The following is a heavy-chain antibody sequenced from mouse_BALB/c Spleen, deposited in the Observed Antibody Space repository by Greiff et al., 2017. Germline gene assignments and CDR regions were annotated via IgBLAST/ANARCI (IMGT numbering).Heavy chain of an antibody. V-gene: IGHV5-4*02. D-gene: IGHD2-1*01. CDR3: ARTDGIYWYFDV. CDR1: GFTFSDYY. CDR2: ISDGGSYT. J-gene: IGHJ1*01. Sequence: DVMLVESGGGLVKPGGSLKLSCAASGFTFSDYYMYWVRQTPEKRLEWVATISDGGSYTYYPDSVKGRFTISRDNAKNNLYLQMSSLKSEDTAMYYCARTDGIYWYFDVWGAGTTVTVSS.